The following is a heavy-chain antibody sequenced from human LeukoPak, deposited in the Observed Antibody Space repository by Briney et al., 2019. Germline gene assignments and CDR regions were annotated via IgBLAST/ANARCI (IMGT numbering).Heavy chain of an antibody. D-gene: IGHD3-9*01. V-gene: IGHV3-15*01. Sequence: GRSLRLSCAASGFTFSNAWMSWVRQAPGKGLEWVGRIQSKTDGGTTDYAAPVKGRFTISRDDSKNTLYLQMNSLKTEDTAVYYCTTNTYYDILTGYSHLDYWGQGTLVTVSS. J-gene: IGHJ4*02. CDR3: TTNTYYDILTGYSHLDY. CDR1: GFTFSNAW. CDR2: IQSKTDGGTT.